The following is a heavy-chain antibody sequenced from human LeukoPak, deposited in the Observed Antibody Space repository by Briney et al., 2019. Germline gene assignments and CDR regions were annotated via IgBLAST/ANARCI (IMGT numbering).Heavy chain of an antibody. J-gene: IGHJ4*02. CDR2: IHNGGSP. D-gene: IGHD2-15*01. V-gene: IGHV4-59*08. Sequence: PSETLSLTCTVSGGSINSYYWSWIRQPPGKGLEWIGYIHNGGSPNYNPSLKSRANISVDTSKNQFSLRVTSVTAADTAVYYCARQGYCSGGSCYFDSWGQGALVTASS. CDR1: GGSINSYY. CDR3: ARQGYCSGGSCYFDS.